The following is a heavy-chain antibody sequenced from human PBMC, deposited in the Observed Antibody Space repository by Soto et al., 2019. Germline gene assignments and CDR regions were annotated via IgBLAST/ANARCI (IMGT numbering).Heavy chain of an antibody. CDR1: GGSISSADYY. Sequence: SETLSLTCTVSGGSISSADYYWSWLRQPTGKGLEWIGYIYYSGSTYYTPSLRSRVTISVDTSKNQFSLKLSSVTAADTAVYYCARGNMVTTGLSFAYCGPGTLVTVSS. CDR2: IYYSGST. CDR3: ARGNMVTTGLSFAY. D-gene: IGHD4-17*01. J-gene: IGHJ4*01. V-gene: IGHV4-30-4*01.